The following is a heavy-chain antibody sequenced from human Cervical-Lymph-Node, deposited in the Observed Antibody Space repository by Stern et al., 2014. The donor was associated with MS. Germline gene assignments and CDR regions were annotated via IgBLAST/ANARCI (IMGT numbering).Heavy chain of an antibody. V-gene: IGHV1-69*06. CDR3: ATGAGDNWFDP. CDR2: IIRPVGTA. Sequence: VQLVESGADVKKTGSSVRVSCKASGDISWLRQAPGQGLEYMGGIIRPVGTAHYTQRFQGRLTITAVKSTNTTYMALSSLRYDDTAIYYCATGAGDNWFDPWGQGTLVSVSS. D-gene: IGHD3-10*01. J-gene: IGHJ5*02. CDR1: GD.